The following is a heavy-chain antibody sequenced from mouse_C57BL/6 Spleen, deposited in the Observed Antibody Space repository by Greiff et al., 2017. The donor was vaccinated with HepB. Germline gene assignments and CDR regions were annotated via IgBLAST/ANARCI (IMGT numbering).Heavy chain of an antibody. D-gene: IGHD2-4*01. CDR3: ARGGNYDYDGRYFDV. CDR1: GYSITSGYY. Sequence: ESGPGLVKPSQSLSLTCSVTGYSITSGYYWNWIRQFPGNKLEWMGYISYDGSNNYNPSLKNRIPITRDTSKNQFFLKLNSVTTEDTATYYCARGGNYDYDGRYFDVWGTGTTVTVSS. CDR2: ISYDGSN. V-gene: IGHV3-6*01. J-gene: IGHJ1*03.